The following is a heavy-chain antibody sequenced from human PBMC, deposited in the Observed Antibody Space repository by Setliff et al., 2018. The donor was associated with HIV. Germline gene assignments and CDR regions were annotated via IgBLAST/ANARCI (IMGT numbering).Heavy chain of an antibody. CDR1: GGSISSSSYY. D-gene: IGHD1-7*01. CDR3: AKNTPSIINYPYYYYMDV. Sequence: SETLSLTCTVSGGSISSSSYYWGWIRQPPGKGLEWIGTIYYSGNTYYNPSLKSRVTISVDTSKNQISLKLSSVTAADTALYYCAKNTPSIINYPYYYYMDVWGKGTTVTVSS. V-gene: IGHV4-39*01. J-gene: IGHJ6*03. CDR2: IYYSGNT.